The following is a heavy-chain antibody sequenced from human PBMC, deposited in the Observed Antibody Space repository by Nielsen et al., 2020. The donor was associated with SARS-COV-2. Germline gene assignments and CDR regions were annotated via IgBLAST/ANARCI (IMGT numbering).Heavy chain of an antibody. Sequence: GESLKISCAASGFTFSSYWMHWGRQAPGKGLVWVSRINSDGSSTSYADSVKGRFTISRDNSKNTLYLQMNSLRAEDTAVYYCARDQPLHADYYYYGMDVWGQGTTVTVSS. CDR2: INSDGSST. J-gene: IGHJ6*02. CDR3: ARDQPLHADYYYYGMDV. CDR1: GFTFSSYW. V-gene: IGHV3-74*01.